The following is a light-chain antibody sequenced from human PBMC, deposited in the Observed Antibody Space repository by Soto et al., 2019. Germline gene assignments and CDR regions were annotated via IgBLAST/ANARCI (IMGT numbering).Light chain of an antibody. CDR3: QQYNSYPWT. CDR1: QSISSW. CDR2: KAS. Sequence: DIQMTQSPSTLSASVGDRVTITCRASQSISSWLAWYQQKPGKAPKRLIYKASSLESGVPSRFSGSGSGTEFTLTISSLQPDDFVTYYCQQYNSYPWTFGQGTKVEIK. J-gene: IGKJ1*01. V-gene: IGKV1-5*03.